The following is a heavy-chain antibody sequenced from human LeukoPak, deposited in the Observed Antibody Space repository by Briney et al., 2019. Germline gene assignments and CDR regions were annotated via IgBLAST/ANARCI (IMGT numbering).Heavy chain of an antibody. CDR3: ARPSSAAPAYYGMDV. Sequence: PGGSLRLSCAASGFTFSSYGIHWVRQAPGKGLEWVAVIWYDGSNKYYADSVKGRFTISRENSKNTLYLQMNSLRAEDTAVYYCARPSSAAPAYYGMDVWGQGTTVTVSS. CDR1: GFTFSSYG. D-gene: IGHD6-25*01. J-gene: IGHJ6*02. V-gene: IGHV3-33*01. CDR2: IWYDGSNK.